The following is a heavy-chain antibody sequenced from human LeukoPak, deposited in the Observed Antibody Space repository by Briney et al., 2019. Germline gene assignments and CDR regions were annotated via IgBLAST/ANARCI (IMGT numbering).Heavy chain of an antibody. V-gene: IGHV3-21*01. CDR1: GFTFSSYS. D-gene: IGHD5-18*01. CDR2: ISSSSSYI. J-gene: IGHJ4*02. CDR3: ARGGTAMAHAFDY. Sequence: GVYLRLYCAASGFTFSSYSMNWVRQAPGKGREWVSSISSSSSYIYYADSVKGRFTISRDKAKNSLYLQMNRLRAEDTAVYYCARGGTAMAHAFDYWGQGTLVTVSS.